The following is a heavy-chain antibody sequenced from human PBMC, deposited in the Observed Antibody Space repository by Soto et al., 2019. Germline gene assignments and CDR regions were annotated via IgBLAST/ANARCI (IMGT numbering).Heavy chain of an antibody. Sequence: PGGSLRLSCAASGFTFSSYEMNWVRQAPGKGLEWVSYISSSGSTIYYADSVKGRFTISRDNAKNSLYLQMNSLRAEDTAVYYCASDSLSSLWFGVSGMDVWGQGTTVTVSS. CDR2: ISSSGSTI. CDR1: GFTFSSYE. CDR3: ASDSLSSLWFGVSGMDV. V-gene: IGHV3-48*03. D-gene: IGHD3-10*01. J-gene: IGHJ6*02.